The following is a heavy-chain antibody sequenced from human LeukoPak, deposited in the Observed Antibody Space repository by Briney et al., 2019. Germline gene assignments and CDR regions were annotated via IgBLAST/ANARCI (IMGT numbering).Heavy chain of an antibody. CDR2: IYTSGST. J-gene: IGHJ3*02. V-gene: IGHV4-4*07. CDR3: ARDGYDYVWGSYRSGAFDI. CDR1: GGSISSYY. D-gene: IGHD3-16*02. Sequence: PETLSLTCTVSGGSISSYYWSWIRQPAGKGLEWIGRIYTSGSTNYNPSLKSRVTMSVDTFKNQFSLKLSSVTAADTAVYYCARDGYDYVWGSYRSGAFDIWGQGTMVTVSS.